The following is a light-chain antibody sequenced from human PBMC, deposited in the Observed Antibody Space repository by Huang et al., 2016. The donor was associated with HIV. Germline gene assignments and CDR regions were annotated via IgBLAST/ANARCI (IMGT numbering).Light chain of an antibody. J-gene: IGKJ2*02. CDR3: QQYDKWPPGT. CDR2: GTS. Sequence: EIVMTQSPATLSVSPGERATLSCRASQSVKTNLAWYQQKPGQAPRLLIYGTSTRATGSPVRFSGSGSATEFSLTISSLQSDDFAVYDCQQYDKWPPGTCGQGTKLEIK. V-gene: IGKV3-15*01. CDR1: QSVKTN.